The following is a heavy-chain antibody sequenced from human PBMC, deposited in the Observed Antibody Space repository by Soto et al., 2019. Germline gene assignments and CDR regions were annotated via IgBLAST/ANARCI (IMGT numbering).Heavy chain of an antibody. Sequence: PGGSLRLSCAASAFTFSTYGMHWVRQAPGKGLEWVASISYDGSNKYHADSVKGRFTISRDNSKNTLYLQMNSLRAEDTAVYYCAKDFDYGDYAADYWGQGTLVTVSS. CDR1: AFTFSTYG. D-gene: IGHD4-17*01. V-gene: IGHV3-30*18. CDR2: ISYDGSNK. J-gene: IGHJ4*02. CDR3: AKDFDYGDYAADY.